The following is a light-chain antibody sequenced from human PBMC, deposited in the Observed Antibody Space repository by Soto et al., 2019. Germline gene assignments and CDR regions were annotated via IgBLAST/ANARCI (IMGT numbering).Light chain of an antibody. CDR3: QQYSNWPRT. V-gene: IGKV3-15*01. CDR1: QSISNN. CDR2: GAS. Sequence: ATLSVSPGERATLSCRAGQSISNNLAWYQQKPGQAPRLLIYGASTRATGIPARFTGSGSGTEFTLTISSLQSEDFAVYYCQQYSNWPRTFGQGTKVDIK. J-gene: IGKJ1*01.